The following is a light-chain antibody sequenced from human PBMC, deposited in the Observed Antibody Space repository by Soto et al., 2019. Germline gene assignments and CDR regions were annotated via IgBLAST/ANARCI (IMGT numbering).Light chain of an antibody. CDR1: QSISSY. CDR3: QQRSNWPIT. J-gene: IGKJ5*01. CDR2: GAS. V-gene: IGKV3-11*01. Sequence: EIVLTQSPATLSLSPGGRATLSCRASQSISSYLAWYQRKPGQAPRLLIYGASNRATGIPARFSGSGSGTDFALTISSLEPEDFAVYYCQQRSNWPITFGQGTRLEIK.